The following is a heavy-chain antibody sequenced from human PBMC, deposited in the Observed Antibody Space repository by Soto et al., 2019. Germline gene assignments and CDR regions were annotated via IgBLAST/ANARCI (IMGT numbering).Heavy chain of an antibody. J-gene: IGHJ4*02. V-gene: IGHV2-5*02. CDR3: AHVLTTVTPL. Sequence: QITLKESGPTLVKPTQTLTLTCTFSGFSLSTSGVGVGWIRQPPGKALEWLALIYWDDDKRYSPSLKSRLTITNDPSKNHVALTMTNMDPVDTPTYYCAHVLTTVTPLWGQGTPVTVSS. D-gene: IGHD4-17*01. CDR1: GFSLSTSGVG. CDR2: IYWDDDK.